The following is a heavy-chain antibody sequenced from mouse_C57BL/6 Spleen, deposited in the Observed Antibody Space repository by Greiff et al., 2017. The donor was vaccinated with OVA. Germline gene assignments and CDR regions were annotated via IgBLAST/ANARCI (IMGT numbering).Heavy chain of an antibody. V-gene: IGHV1-69*01. CDR1: GYTFTSYW. CDR3: ARNYGPWYFDV. CDR2: IDPSDSYT. D-gene: IGHD1-2*01. Sequence: VKLQQPGAELVMPGASVKLSCKASGYTFTSYWMHWVKQRPGQGLEWIGEIDPSDSYTNYNQKFKGKSTLTVDKSSSTAYMQLSSLTSEDSAVYYCARNYGPWYFDVWGTGTTVTVSS. J-gene: IGHJ1*03.